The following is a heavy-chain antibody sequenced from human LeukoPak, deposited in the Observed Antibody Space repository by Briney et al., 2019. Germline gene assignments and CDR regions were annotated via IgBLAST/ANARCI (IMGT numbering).Heavy chain of an antibody. V-gene: IGHV4-39*01. CDR3: ARNKLAVAGLYYFDY. D-gene: IGHD6-19*01. CDR2: IYYSGST. J-gene: IGHJ4*02. Sequence: SETLSLTCTVSGGSISSSSYYWGWIRQPPGKGLEWIGSIYYSGSTYYNPSLKSRVTISVDTSKNQFSLKLSSVTAADTAVYHCARNKLAVAGLYYFDYWGQGTLVTVSS. CDR1: GGSISSSSYY.